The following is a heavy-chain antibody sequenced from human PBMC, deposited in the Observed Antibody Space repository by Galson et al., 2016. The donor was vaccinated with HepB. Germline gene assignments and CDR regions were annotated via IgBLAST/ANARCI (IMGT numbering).Heavy chain of an antibody. CDR2: ISSSSSYI. J-gene: IGHJ6*02. Sequence: SLRLSCAASGFTFSSYSMNWVRQALGKGLEWVSSISSSSSYIYYADSVKGRFTISRDNAKTSLYLQMNSLRAEDTAVYYCARDWIPYYYYGMDVWGQGATVTGSS. V-gene: IGHV3-21*01. CDR1: GFTFSSYS. D-gene: IGHD5-18*01. CDR3: ARDWIPYYYYGMDV.